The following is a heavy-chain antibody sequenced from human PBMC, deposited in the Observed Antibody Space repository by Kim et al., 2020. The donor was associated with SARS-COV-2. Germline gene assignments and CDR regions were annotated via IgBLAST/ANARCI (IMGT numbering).Heavy chain of an antibody. D-gene: IGHD3-16*02. CDR3: ARATMITFGGVIDHFDY. Sequence: LRRRVTISVDPSKNQFSLKLSSVTAADTAVYYCARATMITFGGVIDHFDYWGQGTLVTVSS. J-gene: IGHJ4*02. V-gene: IGHV4-31*02.